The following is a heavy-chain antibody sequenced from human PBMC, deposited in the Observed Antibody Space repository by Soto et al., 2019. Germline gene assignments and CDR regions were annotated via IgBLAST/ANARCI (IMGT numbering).Heavy chain of an antibody. D-gene: IGHD3-10*01. Sequence: GASVKVSCKASGYTFTSYGISWVRQDPGQGLEWMGWISAYNGNTNYAQKHQGRVTMTTDTSTSTAYMELRSLRSDDTAVYYCARDTIAITMVRGVTVSFDIWGQGTMVTVSS. CDR1: GYTFTSYG. CDR3: ARDTIAITMVRGVTVSFDI. V-gene: IGHV1-18*01. J-gene: IGHJ3*02. CDR2: ISAYNGNT.